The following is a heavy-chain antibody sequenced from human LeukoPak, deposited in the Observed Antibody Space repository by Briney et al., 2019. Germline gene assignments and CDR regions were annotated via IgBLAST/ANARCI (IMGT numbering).Heavy chain of an antibody. J-gene: IGHJ3*02. Sequence: PGGSLRLSCAASGFTFSSYAMSWVRQAPGKGLEWVSAISGSGGSTYYADSVKGRFTISRDNSKNTLYLQMNSLRAEDTAVYYCAKEGLDYGDYGRAFDIWGQGTMVTVSS. CDR3: AKEGLDYGDYGRAFDI. CDR2: ISGSGGST. CDR1: GFTFSSYA. D-gene: IGHD4-17*01. V-gene: IGHV3-23*01.